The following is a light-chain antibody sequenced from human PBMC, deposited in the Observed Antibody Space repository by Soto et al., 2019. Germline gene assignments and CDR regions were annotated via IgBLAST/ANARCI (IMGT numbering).Light chain of an antibody. V-gene: IGKV1-5*03. CDR2: KAS. Sequence: IQRTQSHSTLSASVGDRVTITCRASQSISSWLAWYQQKPGKAPKLLIYKASSLESGVPSRFSGSGSGTEFTLTISSLQPDDFATYYCQQYNSYSRTFGQGTKVDIK. CDR1: QSISSW. J-gene: IGKJ1*01. CDR3: QQYNSYSRT.